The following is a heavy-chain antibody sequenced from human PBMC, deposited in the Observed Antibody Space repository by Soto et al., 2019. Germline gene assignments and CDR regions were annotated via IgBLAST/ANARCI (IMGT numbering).Heavy chain of an antibody. J-gene: IGHJ4*02. CDR2: IIPIFGTA. CDR1: GGTFSSYA. Sequence: QVQLVQSGAEVKKPGSSVKVSCKASGGTFSSYAISWVRQAPGQGLEWMGGIIPIFGTANYARKFQGRVTIPADESTSTAYMELSSLRSEDTAVYYCARQYSSRGDFDYWGQGTLVTVSS. V-gene: IGHV1-69*01. CDR3: ARQYSSRGDFDY. D-gene: IGHD6-13*01.